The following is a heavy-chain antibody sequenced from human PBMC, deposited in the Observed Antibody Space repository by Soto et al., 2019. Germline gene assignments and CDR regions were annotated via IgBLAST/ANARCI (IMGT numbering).Heavy chain of an antibody. J-gene: IGHJ5*02. V-gene: IGHV1-8*02. D-gene: IGHD5-18*01. CDR1: GYTFTNND. Sequence: ASVKVSCKASGYTFTNNDVSWVRQATGQGLEWMGWMNPGSGDTGYAQKFQGRVTMTRDISIATAYMELNSLTSEDTTIYYCARMESFGSLNWFDPWGQGTLVTVSS. CDR2: MNPGSGDT. CDR3: ARMESFGSLNWFDP.